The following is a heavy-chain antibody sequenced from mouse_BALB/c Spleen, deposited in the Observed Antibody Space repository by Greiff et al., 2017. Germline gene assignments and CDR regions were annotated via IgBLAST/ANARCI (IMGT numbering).Heavy chain of an antibody. V-gene: IGHV1-87*01. CDR3: ARDLPLDD. D-gene: IGHD2-1*01. CDR1: GSPFTTYW. CDR2: IYPGDGAT. J-gene: IGHJ2*01. Sequence: VQVVESGAALARPGASVKLSCQASGSPFTTYWMPWVKQRPGQGLEWIGTIYPGDGATRYTQKFKGKSTLTAAKSSSTAYMQLSSLASEASAVFYCARDLPLDDWGQGTTLTVSS.